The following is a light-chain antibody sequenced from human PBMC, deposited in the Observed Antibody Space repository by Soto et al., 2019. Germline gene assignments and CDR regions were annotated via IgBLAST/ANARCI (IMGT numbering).Light chain of an antibody. Sequence: DIQMTQYNSTLSASVGDGGTSTCRASQSIDTWLAWYQQKPGKAPQVLINQASTLESGVPSRFSGSGSGTEFTLTITSLQRDDFASYFCQHYHSYPYTFGQGTKV. CDR2: QAS. CDR1: QSIDTW. CDR3: QHYHSYPYT. J-gene: IGKJ2*01. V-gene: IGKV1-5*03.